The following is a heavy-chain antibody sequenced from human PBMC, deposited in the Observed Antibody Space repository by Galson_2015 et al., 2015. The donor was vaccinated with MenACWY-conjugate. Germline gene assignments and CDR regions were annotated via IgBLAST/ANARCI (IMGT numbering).Heavy chain of an antibody. J-gene: IGHJ5*02. CDR1: GFTLSSYW. CDR3: TRARRQQRTGAP. Sequence: SLRLSCAASGFTLSSYWMHWVRQAPGKGLEWVSRINPGGRGTTYADSVKGRFTISSDNAKNTLYLQMNSLRAEDTAVYYCTRARRQQRTGAPWRQGTLVTVSS. V-gene: IGHV3-74*01. D-gene: IGHD6-13*01. CDR2: INPGGRGT.